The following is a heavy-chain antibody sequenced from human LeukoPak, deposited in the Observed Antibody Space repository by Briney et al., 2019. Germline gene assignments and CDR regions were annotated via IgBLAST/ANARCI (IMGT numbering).Heavy chain of an antibody. J-gene: IGHJ5*02. CDR2: IWYDGDKK. Sequence: GGSLRLSCAASGFTFSDYGMHWVRQAPGMGLEWVAVIWYDGDKKYYADSVKGRFTISRDNSKNTLYLQVSSLRVEDTSVCFCARDRCGGADCANWFDPWGQGTLVIVSS. V-gene: IGHV3-33*01. CDR3: ARDRCGGADCANWFDP. CDR1: GFTFSDYG. D-gene: IGHD2-21*02.